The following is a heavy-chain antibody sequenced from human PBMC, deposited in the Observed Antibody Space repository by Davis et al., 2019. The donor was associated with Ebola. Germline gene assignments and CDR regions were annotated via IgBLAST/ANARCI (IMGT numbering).Heavy chain of an antibody. Sequence: GESLKISCAATGFTFSSNSMNWVRQAPGKGLEWVSSITSDSGRTSYAESVKGRFTISRDNAKNSLFLQMNSLRAEDTAVYYCVRLNSKDINSDYWGQGTLVTVSS. CDR1: GFTFSSNS. CDR3: VRLNSKDINSDY. V-gene: IGHV3-21*04. D-gene: IGHD4-11*01. CDR2: ITSDSGRT. J-gene: IGHJ4*02.